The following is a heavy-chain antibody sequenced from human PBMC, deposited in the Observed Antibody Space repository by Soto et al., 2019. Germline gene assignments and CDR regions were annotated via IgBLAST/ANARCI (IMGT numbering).Heavy chain of an antibody. CDR1: GGSISSGDYY. CDR2: IYYSGST. J-gene: IGHJ4*02. CDR3: AREGLRVTTGGFDY. D-gene: IGHD4-17*01. Sequence: QVQLQESGPGLVKPSQTLSITCTVSGGSISSGDYYWSWIRQPPGKGLEWIGYIYYSGSTYYNPSRKSRGTISVDTSKNQFSLKLSSVTAADTAVYYCAREGLRVTTGGFDYWGQGTLVTVSS. V-gene: IGHV4-30-4*01.